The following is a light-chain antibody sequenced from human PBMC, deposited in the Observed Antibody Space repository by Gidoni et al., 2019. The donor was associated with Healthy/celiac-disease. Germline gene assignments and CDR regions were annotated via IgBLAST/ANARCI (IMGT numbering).Light chain of an antibody. J-gene: IGKJ1*01. CDR1: QSVSSN. V-gene: IGKV3-15*01. Sequence: EIVMTQSPATLSVSPGERATLSCRASQSVSSNLAWYQQKPCQATRLLIYGASTSATGIPARFSGSVSGTEFNLTISSLQSEAFAVYYCQQYNNWPLTFGQGTKVEIK. CDR2: GAS. CDR3: QQYNNWPLT.